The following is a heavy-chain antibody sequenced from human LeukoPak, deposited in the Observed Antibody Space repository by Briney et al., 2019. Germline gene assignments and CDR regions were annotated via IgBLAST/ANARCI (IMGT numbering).Heavy chain of an antibody. CDR1: GFTFSSYA. CDR3: AKPYYDSSGYRRGGFDY. CDR2: ISGSGGST. Sequence: GGSLRLSCAASGFTFSSYAMSWVRQAPGKGLEWVSVISGSGGSTYYADSVKGRFTISRDNSKKTLYLQMNSLRAEDKAVYYCAKPYYDSSGYRRGGFDYWGQGTLVTVSS. V-gene: IGHV3-23*01. D-gene: IGHD3-22*01. J-gene: IGHJ4*02.